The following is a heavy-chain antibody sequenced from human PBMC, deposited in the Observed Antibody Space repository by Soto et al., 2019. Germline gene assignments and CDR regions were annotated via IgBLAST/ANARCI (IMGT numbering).Heavy chain of an antibody. Sequence: PGGSLRLSCAASGFTVSSNYMSWVRQAPGKGLEWVSVIYSGGSTYYADSVKGRFTISRDNSKNTLYLQMNSLRAEDTAVYYFARGWGYYYDSSGYYYFDYWGQGTLVTVSS. D-gene: IGHD3-22*01. CDR2: IYSGGST. CDR1: GFTVSSNY. V-gene: IGHV3-53*01. CDR3: ARGWGYYYDSSGYYYFDY. J-gene: IGHJ4*02.